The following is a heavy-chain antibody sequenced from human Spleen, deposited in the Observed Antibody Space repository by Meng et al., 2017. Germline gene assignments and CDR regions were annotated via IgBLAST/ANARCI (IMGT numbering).Heavy chain of an antibody. CDR3: ARSLRWPTNWFDP. CDR2: IIPIFGTA. Sequence: SVKVSCKASGGTFSSYAISWVRQAPGQGREWMGGIIPIFGTANYAQKFQGRVTITTDESTSTAYMELSSLRSEDTAVYYCARSLRWPTNWFDPWGQGTLVTVSS. CDR1: GGTFSSYA. D-gene: IGHD4-23*01. V-gene: IGHV1-69*05. J-gene: IGHJ5*02.